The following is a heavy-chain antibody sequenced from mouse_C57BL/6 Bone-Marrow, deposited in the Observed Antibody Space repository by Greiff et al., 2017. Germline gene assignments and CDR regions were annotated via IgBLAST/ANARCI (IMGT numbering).Heavy chain of an antibody. CDR1: GYSFTDYN. CDR2: INPNYGTT. J-gene: IGHJ4*01. Sequence: VQLQQSGPELVKPGASVKISCKASGYSFTDYNMNWVKQSNGKSLEWIGVINPNYGTTSYNHKFKGKATLTVDQSSSTAYLQLNSLTSEDSAVYYRAGDYDYDYAMDYWGQGTSVTVSS. V-gene: IGHV1-39*01. CDR3: AGDYDYDYAMDY. D-gene: IGHD2-4*01.